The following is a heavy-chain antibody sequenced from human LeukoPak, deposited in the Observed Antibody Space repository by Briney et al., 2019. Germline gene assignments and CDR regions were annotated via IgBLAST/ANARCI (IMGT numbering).Heavy chain of an antibody. D-gene: IGHD3-22*01. CDR2: INHSGST. CDR3: ARGVGYYDSSGHYSTSYFDY. CDR1: GGSFSGYY. Sequence: PSETLSLTCAVYGGSFSGYYWSWIRQPPGKGLEWIGEINHSGSTNYNPSLKSRVTISVDTSKNQFSLKLSSVTAADTAVYYCARGVGYYDSSGHYSTSYFDYWGQGTLVTVSS. V-gene: IGHV4-34*01. J-gene: IGHJ4*02.